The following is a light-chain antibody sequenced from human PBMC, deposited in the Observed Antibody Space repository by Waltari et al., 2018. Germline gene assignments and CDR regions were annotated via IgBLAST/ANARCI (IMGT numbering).Light chain of an antibody. Sequence: ETVLTQSPPTLFVSPGERATPPCRASQSVSSDLAWYQQKPGQAPRLLIYGASTMATGIPGTFSDSGSGTEFTLTISSLQSEDFAVYYCQQYNNWPLTFGGGTKVEI. CDR3: QQYNNWPLT. J-gene: IGKJ4*01. CDR2: GAS. CDR1: QSVSSD. V-gene: IGKV3-15*01.